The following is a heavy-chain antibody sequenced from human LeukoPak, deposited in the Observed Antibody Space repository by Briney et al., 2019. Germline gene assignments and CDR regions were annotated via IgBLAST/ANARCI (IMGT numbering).Heavy chain of an antibody. J-gene: IGHJ3*02. CDR1: GFTFSSYG. D-gene: IGHD6-13*01. Sequence: GGSLRLSCAVSGFTFSSYGMHWVRQAPGKGLEWVAVIWYDGSNKYYADSVKGRFTISRDNSKNTLYLQMNSLRAEDTAVYYCARDSSSSWYEGDAFDIWGQGTMVTVSS. CDR3: ARDSSSSWYEGDAFDI. V-gene: IGHV3-33*08. CDR2: IWYDGSNK.